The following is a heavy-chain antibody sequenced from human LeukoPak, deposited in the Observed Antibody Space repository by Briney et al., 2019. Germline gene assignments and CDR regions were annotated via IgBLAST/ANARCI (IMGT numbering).Heavy chain of an antibody. Sequence: PGGSLRLSCAASGFTFSSYSMNWVRQAPGKGLEWVSSISSSSSYIYYADSVKGRVTISRDNSKNTLYLQMNSLRAEDTAVYYCARVAMIVAKPYDNWGQGTLVTVSS. CDR2: ISSSSSYI. D-gene: IGHD3-22*01. V-gene: IGHV3-21*01. CDR1: GFTFSSYS. CDR3: ARVAMIVAKPYDN. J-gene: IGHJ4*02.